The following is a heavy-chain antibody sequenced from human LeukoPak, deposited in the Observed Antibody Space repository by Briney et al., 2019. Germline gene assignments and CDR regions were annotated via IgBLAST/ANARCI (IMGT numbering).Heavy chain of an antibody. CDR3: AKSLLTTATGTGRAFDI. Sequence: TGGSRRLSCAASGFTFSSYAMSWVRQAPGKGLEWVSAISGSGGSTYYADSVKGRFTISRDNSKNTLYLQMNSLRAEDTAVYYCAKSLLTTATGTGRAFDIWGQGTMVTVSA. D-gene: IGHD1-1*01. CDR2: ISGSGGST. CDR1: GFTFSSYA. J-gene: IGHJ3*02. V-gene: IGHV3-23*01.